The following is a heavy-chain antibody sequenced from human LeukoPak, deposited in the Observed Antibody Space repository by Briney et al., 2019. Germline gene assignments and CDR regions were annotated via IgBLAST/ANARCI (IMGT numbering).Heavy chain of an antibody. Sequence: PGGSLRLSCAGSGFTVSSDYMSWVRQAPGKGLEWVSVIYSGGAINYADSVRGRFTISRDNSKNTLFLQMNSLRAEDTAVYYCARVQLERRGWFDPWGQGTLVTVSS. V-gene: IGHV3-53*01. J-gene: IGHJ5*02. D-gene: IGHD1-1*01. CDR2: IYSGGAI. CDR3: ARVQLERRGWFDP. CDR1: GFTVSSDY.